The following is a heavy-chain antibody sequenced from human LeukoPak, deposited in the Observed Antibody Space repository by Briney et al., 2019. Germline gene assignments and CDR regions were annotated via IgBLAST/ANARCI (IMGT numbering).Heavy chain of an antibody. CDR2: ISGRGGTT. CDR1: GFTFSSYA. J-gene: IGHJ4*02. V-gene: IGHV3-23*01. D-gene: IGHD6-6*01. Sequence: GGSLRLSCAASGFTFSSYAMSWVRQAPGKGLEWVSTISGRGGTTSYADSVKGRFTISRDNSKNTLYLQMNSLRAEDTAVYYCTKFTYSSSSGYYFDYWGQGTLVTVSS. CDR3: TKFTYSSSSGYYFDY.